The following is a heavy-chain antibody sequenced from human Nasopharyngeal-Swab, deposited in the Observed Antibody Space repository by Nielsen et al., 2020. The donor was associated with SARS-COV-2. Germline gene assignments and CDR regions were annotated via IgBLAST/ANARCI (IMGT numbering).Heavy chain of an antibody. CDR1: GGSISSSSYY. CDR3: AKVPSDYGDPAGFDY. J-gene: IGHJ4*02. D-gene: IGHD4-17*01. CDR2: IYYSAST. V-gene: IGHV4-39*02. Sequence: SETLSLTCTVSGGSISSSSYYWGWIRQPPGKGLEWIGYIYYSASTYYNPSLESRISMSVDTSKNHFSLRMSSVTAADTAVYYCAKVPSDYGDPAGFDYWGQGILVTVSS.